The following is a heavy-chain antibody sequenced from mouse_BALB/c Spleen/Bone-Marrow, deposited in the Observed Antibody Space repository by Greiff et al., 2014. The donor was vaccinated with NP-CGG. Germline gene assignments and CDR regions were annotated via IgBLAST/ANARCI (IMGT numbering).Heavy chain of an antibody. CDR2: INPGSGGI. D-gene: IGHD4-1*01. CDR1: GYTFTNYW. J-gene: IGHJ3*01. Sequence: VQLQQSGVELVRPGTSVKVSCKASGYTFTNYWIEWVKQRPGQGLEWIGVINPGSGGINYNEKFKGKATLTADKSSNTAYMQLSSLTSDDSAVYFCARELGRGFAYWGQGALVTVSA. CDR3: ARELGRGFAY. V-gene: IGHV1-54*01.